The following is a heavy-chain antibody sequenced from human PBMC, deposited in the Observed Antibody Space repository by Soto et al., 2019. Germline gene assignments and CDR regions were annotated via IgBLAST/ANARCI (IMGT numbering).Heavy chain of an antibody. J-gene: IGHJ4*02. V-gene: IGHV3-23*01. CDR1: GFKFSSYA. Sequence: PGGSLRLSCAASGFKFSSYAMSWVRQAPGKGLEWVSLISATGGGTYYADSVKGRFTISRDNSDNTLYLQVHSLRAEDTAVYYCAKDRRAGGNSAFYYDFWGQGAHFTVSS. D-gene: IGHD3-22*01. CDR3: AKDRRAGGNSAFYYDF. CDR2: ISATGGGT.